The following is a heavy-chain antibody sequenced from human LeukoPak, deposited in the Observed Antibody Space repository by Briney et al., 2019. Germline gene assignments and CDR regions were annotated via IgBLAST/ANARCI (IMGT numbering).Heavy chain of an antibody. J-gene: IGHJ3*02. CDR2: TSGSGGST. CDR1: GFTFSNYA. V-gene: IGHV3-23*01. CDR3: AKGRGYNYWDGFDI. Sequence: GGSLRLSCAASGFTFSNYAMSWVRQAPGKGLEWVSVTSGSGGSTYYGDSVKGRFTISRDNSKNTLYMQMNSLRAEDTAVYYCAKGRGYNYWDGFDIWGQGTMVTVSS. D-gene: IGHD5-24*01.